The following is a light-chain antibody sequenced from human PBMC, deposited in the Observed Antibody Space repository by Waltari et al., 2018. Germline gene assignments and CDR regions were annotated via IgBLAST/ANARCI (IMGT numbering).Light chain of an antibody. V-gene: IGKV1-39*01. CDR3: QQSLKT. J-gene: IGKJ2*01. Sequence: DIQMTQSPSSLSASAGDRVTITCRASQNINNFLNWYQQKPGKAPTLLIYGASTLQSGVPSRFSGSGSGTDFTLTISSLQPEDFATYYCQQSLKTLGQGTRLEI. CDR2: GAS. CDR1: QNINNF.